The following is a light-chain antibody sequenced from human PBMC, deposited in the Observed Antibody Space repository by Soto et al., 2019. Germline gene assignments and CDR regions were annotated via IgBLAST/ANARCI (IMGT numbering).Light chain of an antibody. V-gene: IGKV3-11*01. CDR1: QSVSSY. Sequence: EIVLTQSPATLSLSPGERATLSCRASQSVSSYLAWYQQKPGQAPRLLIYDASNRATGTPARFSGSGSGTDFTLTISSLEPEDFAVYYCQQRSNWPRLTFGGGTKVDSK. CDR3: QQRSNWPRLT. CDR2: DAS. J-gene: IGKJ4*01.